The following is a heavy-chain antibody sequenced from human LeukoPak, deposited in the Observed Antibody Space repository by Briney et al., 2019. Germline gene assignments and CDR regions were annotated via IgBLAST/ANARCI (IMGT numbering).Heavy chain of an antibody. CDR1: GGSFSGYY. CDR2: INHSGST. D-gene: IGHD3-3*01. V-gene: IGHV4-34*01. J-gene: IGHJ5*02. CDR3: ARAPSNTIFGVVITRRYWFDP. Sequence: PSETLSLTCXVYGGSFSGYYXSWIRQPPGKGLEWXGEINHSGSTNYNPSLKSRVTISVDTSKNQFSLKLSSVTAADTAVYYCARAPSNTIFGVVITRRYWFDPWGQGTLVTVSS.